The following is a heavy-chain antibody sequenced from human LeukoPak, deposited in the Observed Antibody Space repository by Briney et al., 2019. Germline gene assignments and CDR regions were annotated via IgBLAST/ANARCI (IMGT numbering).Heavy chain of an antibody. V-gene: IGHV3-23*01. CDR1: GFTFTSYA. Sequence: GGSLRLSCAASGFTFTSYAMNWVRQAPGQGLEWVSGISGSGAGTNYADSVKGRFTISRDNSKNTLYLQMNSLRAEDTAVYYCAKAYCSTTLCYWNYWGQGTLVTVSS. J-gene: IGHJ4*02. CDR3: AKAYCSTTLCYWNY. D-gene: IGHD2-2*01. CDR2: ISGSGAGT.